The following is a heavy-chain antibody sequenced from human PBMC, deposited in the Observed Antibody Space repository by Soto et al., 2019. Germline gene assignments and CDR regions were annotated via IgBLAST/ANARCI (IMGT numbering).Heavy chain of an antibody. J-gene: IGHJ4*02. CDR3: AKDHSSGWTGDY. Sequence: QVQLVESGGGVVQPGRSLRLCCAASGFTFSSYGMHWVRQAPGKGLEWVAVISYDGSNKYYADSVKGRFTISRDNSKNTLYLQMNSLRAEDTAVYYCAKDHSSGWTGDYWGQGTLVTVSS. D-gene: IGHD6-19*01. CDR2: ISYDGSNK. CDR1: GFTFSSYG. V-gene: IGHV3-30*18.